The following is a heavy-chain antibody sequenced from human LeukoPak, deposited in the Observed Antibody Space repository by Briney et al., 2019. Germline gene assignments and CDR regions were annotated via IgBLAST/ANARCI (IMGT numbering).Heavy chain of an antibody. D-gene: IGHD6-19*01. CDR3: ARDLVRIAVAGSQVDP. CDR1: GYTFTSYD. V-gene: IGHV1-8*03. J-gene: IGHJ5*02. Sequence: ASVKVSCKASGYTFTSYDINWVRQATGQGLEWMGWMNPNSGNTGYAQKFQGRVTITRNTSISTAYMELSSLRSEDTAVYYCARDLVRIAVAGSQVDPWGQGTLVTVSS. CDR2: MNPNSGNT.